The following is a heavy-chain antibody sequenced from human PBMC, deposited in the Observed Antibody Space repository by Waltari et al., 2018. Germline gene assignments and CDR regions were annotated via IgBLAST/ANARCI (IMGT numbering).Heavy chain of an antibody. J-gene: IGHJ5*02. CDR2: IYHSGST. V-gene: IGHV4-38-2*01. Sequence: QVQLQESGPGRVKPSETLSLTSAVPGYSITSGYYWGWIRQPPGKGREWIGGIYHSGSTYYNPSLKRRVTISVDTSKNQFSLKLSSVTAADTAVYYCARMAYQGNWFDPWGQGTLVTVSS. D-gene: IGHD2-2*01. CDR3: ARMAYQGNWFDP. CDR1: GYSITSGYY.